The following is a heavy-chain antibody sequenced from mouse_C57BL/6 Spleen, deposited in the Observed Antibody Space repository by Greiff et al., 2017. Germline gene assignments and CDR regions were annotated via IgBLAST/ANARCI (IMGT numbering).Heavy chain of an antibody. J-gene: IGHJ2*01. CDR1: GYTFTSYW. D-gene: IGHD4-1*01. Sequence: QVQLQQPGAELVMPGASVKLSCKASGYTFTSYWMHWVKQRPGQGLEWIGMIHPNSGSTNYNEKFKSKATLTVDKSSSTAYMQLSSLTSEDSAVYYCARSGDWAYFDYWGQGTTLTVSS. CDR3: ARSGDWAYFDY. CDR2: IHPNSGST. V-gene: IGHV1-64*01.